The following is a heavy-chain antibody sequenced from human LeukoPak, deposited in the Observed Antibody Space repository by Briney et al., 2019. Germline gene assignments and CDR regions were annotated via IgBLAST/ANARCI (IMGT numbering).Heavy chain of an antibody. V-gene: IGHV4-59*01. Sequence: SETLSLTCTVSGGSISSYYWSWIWQPPGKGLEWIGYIYYSGSTNYNPSLKSRVTISVDTSKNQFSLKLSSVTAADTAVYYCARVPSSSWTGYFDYWGQGTLVTVSS. D-gene: IGHD6-13*01. CDR3: ARVPSSSWTGYFDY. CDR2: IYYSGST. CDR1: GGSISSYY. J-gene: IGHJ4*02.